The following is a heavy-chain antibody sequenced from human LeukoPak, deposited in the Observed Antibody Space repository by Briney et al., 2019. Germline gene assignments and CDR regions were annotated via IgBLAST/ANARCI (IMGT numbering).Heavy chain of an antibody. CDR3: ARRLYYYDSSGYYYVGALDI. CDR1: GYTFTSYG. V-gene: IGHV1-18*01. CDR2: ISAYNGNT. J-gene: IGHJ3*02. Sequence: GASVKVSCKASGYTFTSYGISWVGQAPGQGLEWMGWISAYNGNTNYAQKLQGRVTMTTDTSTSTAYMELRSLRSDDTAVYYCARRLYYYDSSGYYYVGALDIWGQGTMVTVSS. D-gene: IGHD3-22*01.